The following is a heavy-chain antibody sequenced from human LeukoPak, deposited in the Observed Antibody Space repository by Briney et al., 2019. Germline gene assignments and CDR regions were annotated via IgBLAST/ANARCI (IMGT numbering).Heavy chain of an antibody. Sequence: SETLSLTCTVSGGSISSSSYYWGWIRQPPGKGLEWIGSIYYSGSTYYNPSLKSRVPISVDTSKNQFSLKLSSVTAADTAVYYCARHGSVAYYDILTGYGARGYSDYWGQGTLVTVSS. CDR3: ARHGSVAYYDILTGYGARGYSDY. CDR2: IYYSGST. V-gene: IGHV4-39*01. J-gene: IGHJ4*02. D-gene: IGHD3-9*01. CDR1: GGSISSSSYY.